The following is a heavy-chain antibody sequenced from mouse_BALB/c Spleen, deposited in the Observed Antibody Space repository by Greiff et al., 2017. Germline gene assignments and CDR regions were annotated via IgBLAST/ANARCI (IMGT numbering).Heavy chain of an antibody. D-gene: IGHD2-9*01. CDR1: GYTFTSYW. Sequence: QVHVKQSGPELVRPGASVKMSCKASGYTFTSYWMHWVKQRPGQGLEWIGMIDPSNSETRLNQKFKDKATLNVDKSSNTAYMQLSSLTSEDSAVYYCARSTAYYGFLYFDYWGQGTTLTVSS. CDR3: ARSTAYYGFLYFDY. CDR2: IDPSNSET. J-gene: IGHJ2*01. V-gene: IGHV1S127*01.